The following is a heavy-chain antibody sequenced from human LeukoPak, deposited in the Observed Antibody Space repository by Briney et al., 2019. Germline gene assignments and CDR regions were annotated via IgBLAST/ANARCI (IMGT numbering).Heavy chain of an antibody. V-gene: IGHV3-21*01. CDR2: IVSSSSYI. D-gene: IGHD2-21*02. Sequence: GGSLRLSCAASGFTFSSYWMSWVRQAPGKGLEWVSSIVSSSSYIYYADSVKGRFTISRDNAKNSLYLQMNSLRAEDTALYYCARGLCGGDCYDYWGQGTLVTVSS. CDR1: GFTFSSYW. J-gene: IGHJ4*02. CDR3: ARGLCGGDCYDY.